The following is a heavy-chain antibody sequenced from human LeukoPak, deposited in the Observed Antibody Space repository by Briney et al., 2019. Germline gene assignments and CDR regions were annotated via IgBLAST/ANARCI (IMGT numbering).Heavy chain of an antibody. CDR2: INPNSGGT. D-gene: IGHD3-22*01. CDR1: GYTFTGYY. Sequence: GASVKVSCKASGYTFTGYYMHWVRQAPGRGLEWMGWINPNSGGTNYAQKFQGRVTMTRDTSISTAYMELSRLRSDDTAVYYCASITMIVEQGAFDIWGQGTMVTVSS. V-gene: IGHV1-2*02. CDR3: ASITMIVEQGAFDI. J-gene: IGHJ3*02.